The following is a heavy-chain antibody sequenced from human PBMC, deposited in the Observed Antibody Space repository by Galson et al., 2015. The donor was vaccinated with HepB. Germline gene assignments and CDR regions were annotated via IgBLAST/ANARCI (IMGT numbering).Heavy chain of an antibody. CDR3: ARDRGSGSFDY. CDR1: GFTFSTYT. V-gene: IGHV3-48*01. Sequence: SLRLSCAASGFTFSTYTMNWVRQAPGKGLEWLSYISSDSSTIYYADYVKGRFTISRDDAKTSLYLQMNSLRVEDTAVYSCARDRGSGSFDYWGQGTLVTVSS. J-gene: IGHJ4*02. CDR2: ISSDSSTI. D-gene: IGHD3-10*01.